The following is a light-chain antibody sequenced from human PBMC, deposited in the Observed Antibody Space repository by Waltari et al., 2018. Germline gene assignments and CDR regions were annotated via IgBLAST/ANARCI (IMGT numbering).Light chain of an antibody. J-gene: IGKJ2*01. CDR2: DAS. CDR3: QQRSNWTPHT. V-gene: IGKV3-11*01. Sequence: EIVLTQSPDTLSLSPGDTATLSCRASQSVGSYLAWYQQKPGQPPMLLIYDASNRATGVPARFRGSGSGTDFTLTISSLEAEDFAVYYCQQRSNWTPHTFGQGARLEIK. CDR1: QSVGSY.